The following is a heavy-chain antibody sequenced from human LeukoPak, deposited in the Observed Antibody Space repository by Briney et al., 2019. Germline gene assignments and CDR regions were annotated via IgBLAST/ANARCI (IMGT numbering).Heavy chain of an antibody. V-gene: IGHV3-23*01. CDR2: ISGSGGST. D-gene: IGHD6-6*01. CDR3: ARDQFRIAARLDWFDP. CDR1: GFTFSSYA. Sequence: GGSLRLSCAASGFTFSSYAMSWVRQAPGKGLEWVSAISGSGGSTYYADSVKGRFTISRDNSKNTLYLQMNSLRAEDTAVYYCARDQFRIAARLDWFDPWGQGTLVTVSS. J-gene: IGHJ5*02.